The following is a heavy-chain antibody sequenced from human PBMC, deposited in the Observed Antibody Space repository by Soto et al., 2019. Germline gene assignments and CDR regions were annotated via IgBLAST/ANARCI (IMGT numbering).Heavy chain of an antibody. CDR1: EFTFSNYA. J-gene: IGHJ4*02. D-gene: IGHD3-22*01. V-gene: IGHV3-23*01. CDR3: AKNPGYYYVSTGYYFDY. Sequence: PGGSLRLSCAASEFTFSNYAMSWVRRAPGKGLEWVSAISYGGGTTYYADSVKGWFTISRDNSKNTLYLQMNSLRAEDTAVYYCAKNPGYYYVSTGYYFDYWGQGTLVTVSS. CDR2: ISYGGGTT.